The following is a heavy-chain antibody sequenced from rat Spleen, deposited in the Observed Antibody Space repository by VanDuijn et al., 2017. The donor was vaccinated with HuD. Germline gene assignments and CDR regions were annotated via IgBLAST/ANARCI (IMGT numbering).Heavy chain of an antibody. D-gene: IGHD1-7*01. CDR1: GFTFSNYD. CDR3: ARHRYGYAYVMDA. Sequence: EVQLVESGGGLVQPGRSLKLSCAASGFTFSNYDMAWVRQAPTKGLEWVASISTSGGSTYYRDSVKGRFTVSRDNAKSTLYLQMDSLRSEDTATYYCARHRYGYAYVMDAWGQGASVTVSS. CDR2: ISTSGGST. V-gene: IGHV5-25*01. J-gene: IGHJ4*01.